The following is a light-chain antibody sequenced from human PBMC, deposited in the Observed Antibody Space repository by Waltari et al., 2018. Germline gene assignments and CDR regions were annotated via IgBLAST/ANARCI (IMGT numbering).Light chain of an antibody. CDR2: DNT. J-gene: IGLJ2*01. CDR1: SSDIGSFG. V-gene: IGLV1-40*01. CDR3: QSYDNTGRGSVL. Sequence: LTQPPSLSGAPGHRVTIPCTGRSSDIGSFGVTWYQHRPGSVPRLLIYDNTHRPSGVPDRFSASKSDTSASLDIAGLQPDDEADYYCQSYDNTGRGSVLIGGGTRLTVL.